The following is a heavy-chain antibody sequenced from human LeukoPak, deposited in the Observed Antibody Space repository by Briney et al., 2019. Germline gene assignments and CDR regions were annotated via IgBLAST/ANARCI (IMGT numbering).Heavy chain of an antibody. D-gene: IGHD3-16*01. J-gene: IGHJ4*02. Sequence: PSETLSLTCTVSDDSISDYYRGWIRQPPGKGLEWIGYFYNSGRSTYNPSLKSRVTISADTSRNHFSLKLNSVTTADTAVYYCTRGAGWLIDYWGQGILVTVSS. CDR3: TRGAGWLIDY. V-gene: IGHV4-59*01. CDR1: DDSISDYY. CDR2: FYNSGRS.